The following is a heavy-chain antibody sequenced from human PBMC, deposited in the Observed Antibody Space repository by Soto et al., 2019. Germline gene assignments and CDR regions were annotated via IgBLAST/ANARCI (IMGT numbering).Heavy chain of an antibody. V-gene: IGHV4-30-4*01. Sequence: QVQLQESGPGLVKPSQTLSLTCTVSGGSISSGDYYWSWIRQPPGKGLEWIGYPYHSGGTYYTPSRQRRVTIPLETSKTLFSRKLSSVTAAGTAVYYCARVRSSLAVRPVAYGGHGTLVTVSS. CDR1: GGSISSGDYY. J-gene: IGHJ4*03. CDR2: PYHSGGT. CDR3: ARVRSSLAVRPVAY. D-gene: IGHD6-6*01.